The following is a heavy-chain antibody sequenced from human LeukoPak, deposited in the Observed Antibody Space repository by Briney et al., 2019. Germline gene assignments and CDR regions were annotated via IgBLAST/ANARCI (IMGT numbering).Heavy chain of an antibody. Sequence: ASVKVSCKASGYTFTSDGISWVRQAPGQGLEWMGWISAYNGNTNYAQKLQGRVTMTTDTSTSTAYMELRSLRSDDTAVYYCARDRGTMVRGVMSDWGQGTLVTVSS. D-gene: IGHD3-10*01. CDR2: ISAYNGNT. V-gene: IGHV1-18*04. CDR3: ARDRGTMVRGVMSD. CDR1: GYTFTSDG. J-gene: IGHJ4*02.